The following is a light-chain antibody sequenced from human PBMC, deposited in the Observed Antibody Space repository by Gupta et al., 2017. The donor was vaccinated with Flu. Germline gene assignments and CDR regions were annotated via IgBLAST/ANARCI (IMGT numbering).Light chain of an antibody. CDR3: AAWDDSLNAWV. Sequence: VLTQPPSPSGTPVQLVTTSCSGGCSHIVNNPVNWYQHLPGTAPRLLVYVNNQRPSGVPGRFSAAKSGTAASLASSGLQAEDAADYYCAAWDDSLNAWVFGGGTKLTVL. J-gene: IGLJ3*02. CDR2: VNN. CDR1: CSHIVNNP. V-gene: IGLV1-44*01.